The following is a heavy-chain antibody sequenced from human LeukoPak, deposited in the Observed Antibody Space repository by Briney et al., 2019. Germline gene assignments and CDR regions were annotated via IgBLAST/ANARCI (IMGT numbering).Heavy chain of an antibody. Sequence: SETLSLTCTVSGYSISSGYYWGWVRQPPGKGLEWIGSMYHSGSTYYNPSLKSRVNISVDTSKNHFSLKLSSVTASDTALYHCARDGGIVGAANPYLDYWGQGTLVTVSS. D-gene: IGHD1-26*01. J-gene: IGHJ4*02. CDR1: GYSISSGYY. CDR2: MYHSGST. CDR3: ARDGGIVGAANPYLDY. V-gene: IGHV4-38-2*02.